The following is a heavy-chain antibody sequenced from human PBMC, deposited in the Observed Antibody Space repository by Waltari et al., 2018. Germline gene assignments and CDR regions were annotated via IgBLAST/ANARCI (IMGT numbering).Heavy chain of an antibody. V-gene: IGHV4-4*07. CDR1: GGSISSYY. Sequence: QVQLQESGPGLVKPSETLSLTCTVSGGSISSYYWSWIRQPAGKGLEWIGRIYTSGSTNHTPPLKSRVTMSVDTSKNQFSLKLSSVTAADTAVYYCARALRREYSGEQEEGWFDPWGQGTLVTVSS. J-gene: IGHJ5*02. D-gene: IGHD5-18*01. CDR3: ARALRREYSGEQEEGWFDP. CDR2: IYTSGST.